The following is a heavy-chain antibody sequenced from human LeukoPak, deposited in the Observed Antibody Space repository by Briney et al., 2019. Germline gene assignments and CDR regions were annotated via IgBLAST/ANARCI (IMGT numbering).Heavy chain of an antibody. Sequence: GGSLRLSCAASGFTFSSYWMSWVRQAPGKGLEWVANIKQDGSEKYYVDSVKGRFTISRDNAKNTVYLEMNSLRAEDTATYYCAREGSYLNSGGSYYLHWFDPWGQGTLVTVSS. J-gene: IGHJ5*02. CDR1: GFTFSSYW. D-gene: IGHD3-22*01. V-gene: IGHV3-7*01. CDR2: IKQDGSEK. CDR3: AREGSYLNSGGSYYLHWFDP.